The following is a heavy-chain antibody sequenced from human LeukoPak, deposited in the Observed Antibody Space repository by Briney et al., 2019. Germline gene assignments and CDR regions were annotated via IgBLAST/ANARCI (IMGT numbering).Heavy chain of an antibody. CDR2: ISPYNGNT. V-gene: IGHV1-18*01. CDR3: ARGWLQPYWYFDL. J-gene: IGHJ2*01. CDR1: GYTFSNYG. D-gene: IGHD5-24*01. Sequence: GSVKASCKASGYTFSNYGISWVRQAPGQGLEWMGWISPYNGNTDYAQKLQGRVTMTTDTSTTTGYMELRSLRSDDTAVYYCARGWLQPYWYFDLWGRGTVVIVS.